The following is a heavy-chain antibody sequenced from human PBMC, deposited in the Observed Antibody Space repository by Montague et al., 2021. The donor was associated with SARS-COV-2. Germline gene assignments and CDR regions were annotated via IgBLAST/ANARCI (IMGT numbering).Heavy chain of an antibody. CDR1: GYSISSGYY. CDR3: ARSQDCSTTGCHFDY. D-gene: IGHD2-2*01. CDR2: IYHSGST. J-gene: IGHJ4*02. V-gene: IGHV4-38-2*02. Sequence: SETLSLTCTVSGYSISSGYYWGWIRQPPGKGLEWIGSIYHSGSTYYNPSLKSRVTISVDTSKNQFSLKLSSVTAADTAVYYCARSQDCSTTGCHFDYWGQGTLVTVSS.